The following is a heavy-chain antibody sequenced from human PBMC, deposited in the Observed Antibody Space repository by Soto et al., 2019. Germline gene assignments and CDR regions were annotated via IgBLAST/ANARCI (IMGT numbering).Heavy chain of an antibody. CDR1: GGSISSGDYY. Sequence: PSETLSLTCTVSGGSISSGDYYWSWIRQPPGKGLEWIGYIYYSGSTYYNPSLKSRVTISVDTSKNQFSLKLSSVTAADTAVYYCARVGGIVGATTHDYWGQGTLVNVSS. CDR2: IYYSGST. CDR3: ARVGGIVGATTHDY. J-gene: IGHJ4*02. V-gene: IGHV4-30-4*01. D-gene: IGHD1-26*01.